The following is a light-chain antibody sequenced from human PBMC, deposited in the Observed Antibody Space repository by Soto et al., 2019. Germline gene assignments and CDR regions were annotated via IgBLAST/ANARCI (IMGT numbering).Light chain of an antibody. V-gene: IGLV1-40*01. Sequence: QSVLTQPPSVSGAPGQRVTISCTGSSSNIGAGYDVPWYQQLPGTAPKLLIYANSNRPSGVPDRFSGSKSGTSASLAITGLQAEDEADYYCQSYDTRLSVVFGGGTKLTVL. CDR2: ANS. CDR1: SSNIGAGYD. J-gene: IGLJ2*01. CDR3: QSYDTRLSVV.